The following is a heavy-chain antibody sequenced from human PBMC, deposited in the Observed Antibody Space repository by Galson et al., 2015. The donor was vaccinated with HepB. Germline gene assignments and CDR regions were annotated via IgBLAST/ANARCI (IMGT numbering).Heavy chain of an antibody. J-gene: IGHJ6*04. CDR3: ARNLDCGTTSCYEMDV. CDR1: GFTFSYYA. CDR2: ISDDGSKK. Sequence: SLRLSCAASGFTFSYYAMHWVRQAPGKGLDWVAIISDDGSKKYYADSVKGRFTISRDNSKNTLYLQMNSLRAEDTAVYYCARNLDCGTTSCYEMDVWGKGTTVTVSS. D-gene: IGHD2-2*01. V-gene: IGHV3-30-3*01.